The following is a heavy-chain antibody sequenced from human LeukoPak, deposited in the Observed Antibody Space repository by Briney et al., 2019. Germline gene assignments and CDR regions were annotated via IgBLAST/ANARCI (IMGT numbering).Heavy chain of an antibody. D-gene: IGHD3-22*01. V-gene: IGHV4-34*01. Sequence: PSETLSLTCAVHGGSFSGYYWSWIRQPPGKGLEWIGEINHSGSTNYNPSLKSRVTISVDTSKNQFSLKLSSVTAADTAVYYCARGWNYYDSNFDYWGQGTLVTVSS. CDR1: GGSFSGYY. CDR3: ARGWNYYDSNFDY. J-gene: IGHJ4*02. CDR2: INHSGST.